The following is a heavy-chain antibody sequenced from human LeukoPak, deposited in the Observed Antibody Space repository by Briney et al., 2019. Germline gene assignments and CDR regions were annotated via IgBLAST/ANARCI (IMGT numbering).Heavy chain of an antibody. CDR2: IKQDGSEK. V-gene: IGHV3-7*01. J-gene: IGHJ4*02. Sequence: PGGSLRLSCAASGFTFSSYWMSWVRQAPGKGLEWVANIKQDGSEKYYVDSAKGRFTISRDNAKNSLYLQMNSLRAEDTAVYYCVREITGGYFDYWGQGTLVTVSS. CDR1: GFTFSSYW. CDR3: VREITGGYFDY. D-gene: IGHD2-15*01.